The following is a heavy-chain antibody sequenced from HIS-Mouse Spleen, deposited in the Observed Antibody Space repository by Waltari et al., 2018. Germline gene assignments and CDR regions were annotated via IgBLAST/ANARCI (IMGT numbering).Heavy chain of an antibody. CDR2: IWYDGSNK. J-gene: IGHJ4*02. D-gene: IGHD2-8*01. V-gene: IGHV3-33*06. CDR1: GFQLSSYG. CDR3: AKGGLMVYAIGDY. Sequence: QVQLVESGGGVVQPGRSLRLSCAAYGFQLSSYGMHWVCQAPGTGLEWVAVIWYDGSNKYYADSVKVRFTISRDNSKNTLYLQMNSLRAEDTAVYYCAKGGLMVYAIGDYWGQGTLVTVSS.